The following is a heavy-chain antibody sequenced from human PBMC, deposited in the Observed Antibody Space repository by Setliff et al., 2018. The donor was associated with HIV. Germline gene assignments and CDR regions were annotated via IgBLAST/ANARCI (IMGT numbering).Heavy chain of an antibody. V-gene: IGHV1-69*13. CDR3: ATTFMITSPGARVGAFDI. CDR2: SIPIFGTA. D-gene: IGHD3-16*01. J-gene: IGHJ3*02. CDR1: GGTFRTFG. Sequence: SVKVSCKASGGTFRTFGISWVRQAPGQGLEWMGGSIPIFGTAKYAQKFQGRVTITADESTSTAYMELSSLRSEDTAVYYCATTFMITSPGARVGAFDIWGQGTMVTVSS.